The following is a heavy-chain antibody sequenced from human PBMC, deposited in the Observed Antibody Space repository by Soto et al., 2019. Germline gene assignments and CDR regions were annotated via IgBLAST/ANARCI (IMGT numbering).Heavy chain of an antibody. D-gene: IGHD3-3*01. V-gene: IGHV3-48*02. J-gene: IGHJ4*02. Sequence: GGSLTPACAASGFTASNYAMNWVRQATEKGLEWVAYISASSSSIYYAASVKGRFTISRDNAKNSLYLQMNSLRDEDTAVYYCTRHFTWSEVYWGQGVQVTVSS. CDR3: TRHFTWSEVY. CDR2: ISASSSSI. CDR1: GFTASNYA.